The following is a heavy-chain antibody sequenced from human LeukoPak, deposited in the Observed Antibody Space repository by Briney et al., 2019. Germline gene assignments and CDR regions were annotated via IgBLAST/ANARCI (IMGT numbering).Heavy chain of an antibody. J-gene: IGHJ5*02. Sequence: PSETLSLTCTVSGGSISSYYWSWIRQPPGKGLEWIGYIYYSGSTNYNPSLKSRVTISVDTSKNQFSLKLSSVTAADTAVYYCARESGAYYYDSSGYENWFDPWGQGTLVTVSS. CDR1: GGSISSYY. CDR2: IYYSGST. D-gene: IGHD3-22*01. V-gene: IGHV4-59*01. CDR3: ARESGAYYYDSSGYENWFDP.